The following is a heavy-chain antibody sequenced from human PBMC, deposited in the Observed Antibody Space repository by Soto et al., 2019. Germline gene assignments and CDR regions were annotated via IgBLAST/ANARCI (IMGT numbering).Heavy chain of an antibody. CDR1: GGTFSSYT. D-gene: IGHD6-19*01. CDR2: IIPILGIA. J-gene: IGHJ5*02. V-gene: IGHV1-69*02. CDR3: ASGGLVKTWFDP. Sequence: QVQLVQSGAEVKKPGSSVKVSCKASGGTFSSYTISWVRQAPGQGLEWMGRIIPILGIANYAQKFQGRVTITADKSTSTAYMELSSLRSEDTAVYYCASGGLVKTWFDPWGQGTLVTVSS.